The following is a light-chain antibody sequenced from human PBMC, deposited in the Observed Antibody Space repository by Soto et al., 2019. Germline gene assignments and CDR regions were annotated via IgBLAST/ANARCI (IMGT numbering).Light chain of an antibody. CDR2: GAS. J-gene: IGKJ2*01. CDR1: QSVSNN. V-gene: IGKV3-15*01. CDR3: QQYNHWPPYT. Sequence: IVMTQSPATLSVSLGERATLSCRASQSVSNNLAWYQQKPGQAPRLLIYGASTRATGIPARFSGSWSGTEFTLTISSLQSEDFAVYHCQQYNHWPPYTFGQGTKVDIK.